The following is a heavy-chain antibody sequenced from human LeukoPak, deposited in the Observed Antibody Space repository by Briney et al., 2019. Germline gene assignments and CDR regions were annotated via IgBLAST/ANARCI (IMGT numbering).Heavy chain of an antibody. CDR3: ARDRNYGDYSGDAFDI. CDR1: GYTFTSYY. Sequence: ASVKVSCKASGYTFTSYYMHWVRQAPGQGLEWMGIINPSGGSTNYAQKFQGRVTITRDTSASTAYMELSSLRSEDTAVYYCARDRNYGDYSGDAFDIWGQGTMVTVSS. CDR2: INPSGGST. V-gene: IGHV1-46*01. J-gene: IGHJ3*02. D-gene: IGHD4-17*01.